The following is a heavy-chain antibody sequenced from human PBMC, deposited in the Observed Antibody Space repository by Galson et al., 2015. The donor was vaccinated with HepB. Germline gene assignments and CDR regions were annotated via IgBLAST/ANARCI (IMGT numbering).Heavy chain of an antibody. CDR2: IVVGSGDT. Sequence: IGWIVVGSGDTNYAQKFKERVTITTDMSTTTAYMELSSLRFEDTAVYYCVASLVDIVAYDYWGRGTLVTVSS. CDR3: VASLVDIVAYDY. D-gene: IGHD5-12*01. J-gene: IGHJ4*02. V-gene: IGHV1-58*01.